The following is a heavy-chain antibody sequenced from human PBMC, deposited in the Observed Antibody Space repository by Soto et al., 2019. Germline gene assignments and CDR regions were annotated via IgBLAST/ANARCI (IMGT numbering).Heavy chain of an antibody. V-gene: IGHV2-5*02. D-gene: IGHD6-19*01. Sequence: QITLKESGPTLVKPTQTLTLTCTFSGFSLSTRGVGVGWIRQPPRKALEWLALIYWDDDKHYSPSLRSRLTXAXAXXKNQLVLTTTNMDPVDTATYYCGHRTQSSGWGIDYWGQGTLVTVSS. CDR1: GFSLSTRGVG. J-gene: IGHJ4*02. CDR3: GHRTQSSGWGIDY. CDR2: IYWDDDK.